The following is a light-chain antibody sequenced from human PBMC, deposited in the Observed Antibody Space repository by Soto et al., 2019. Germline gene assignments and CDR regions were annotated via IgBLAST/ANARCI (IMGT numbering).Light chain of an antibody. CDR3: QQYNNWPSLT. CDR2: GAS. CDR1: QRVSSN. Sequence: EIVMTQSPATLSVSPGERATLSCRASQRVSSNLAWYQQKPGQAPRLLIYGASTRATGIPARFSGSGSGTEFTLPISSMQSEDFAVYYCQQYNNWPSLTFGGGTKVEIK. J-gene: IGKJ4*01. V-gene: IGKV3-15*01.